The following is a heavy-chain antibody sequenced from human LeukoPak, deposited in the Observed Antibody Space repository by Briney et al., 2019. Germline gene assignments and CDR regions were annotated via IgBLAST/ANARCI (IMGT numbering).Heavy chain of an antibody. CDR1: GFPFSSYV. V-gene: IGHV3-23*01. D-gene: IGHD1-26*01. CDR3: AKTGGTYYGSDY. J-gene: IGHJ4*02. Sequence: PGGSLRLSCAASGFPFSSYVMSWVRQAPGKGLEWVSSISGSGSTTYYADTVKGRFTISRDNSKNTLYLQMNSLRGEDTALYYCAKTGGTYYGSDYWGQGTLVTVSS. CDR2: ISGSGSTT.